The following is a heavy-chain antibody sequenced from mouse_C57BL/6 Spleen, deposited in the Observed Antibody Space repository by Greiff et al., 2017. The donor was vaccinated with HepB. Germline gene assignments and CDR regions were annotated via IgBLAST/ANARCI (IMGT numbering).Heavy chain of an antibody. CDR2: ISDGGSYT. V-gene: IGHV5-4*01. Sequence: EVKVVESGGGLVKPGGSLKLSCAASGFTFSSYAMSWVRQTPEKRLEWVATISDGGSYTYYPDNVKGRFTISRDNAKNNLYLQMSHLKSEDTAMYYCARDYYYGSSPQWYFDVWGTGTTVTVSS. J-gene: IGHJ1*03. CDR1: GFTFSSYA. CDR3: ARDYYYGSSPQWYFDV. D-gene: IGHD1-1*01.